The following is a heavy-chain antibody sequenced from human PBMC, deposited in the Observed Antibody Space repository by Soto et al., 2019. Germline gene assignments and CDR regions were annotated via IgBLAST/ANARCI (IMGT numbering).Heavy chain of an antibody. Sequence: EVQLVESGGGLVQPGGSLRLSCAASGFTFSDHYMDWVRQAPGKGLEWVGRTRNKANRYTTEYAESVKGRFTISRVDSKNPLYLQMNSMTTEDTAVYYCARVDSSSCYDYGGQGTLVTVSS. CDR2: TRNKANRYTT. CDR3: ARVDSSSCYDY. V-gene: IGHV3-72*01. J-gene: IGHJ4*02. D-gene: IGHD6-13*01. CDR1: GFTFSDHY.